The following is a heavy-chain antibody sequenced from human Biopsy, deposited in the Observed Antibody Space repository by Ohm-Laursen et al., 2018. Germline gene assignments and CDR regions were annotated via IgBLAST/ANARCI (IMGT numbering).Heavy chain of an antibody. V-gene: IGHV4-4*07. CDR3: ARDSGILNYGNFKYYHYYGMDV. Sequence: GTLSLTCNVSGGAINNYYWSWIRQPAGKGLEWIGRIYPGGSTNYNPSLKSRVTMSVDTSKKQLSLRLRSVTAADTAVYYCARDSGILNYGNFKYYHYYGMDVWGQGTKVTVSS. CDR1: GGAINNYY. CDR2: IYPGGST. D-gene: IGHD4-11*01. J-gene: IGHJ6*02.